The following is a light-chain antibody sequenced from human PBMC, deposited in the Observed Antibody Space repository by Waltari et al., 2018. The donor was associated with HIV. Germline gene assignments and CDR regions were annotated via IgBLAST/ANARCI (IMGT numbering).Light chain of an antibody. CDR2: LAS. J-gene: IGKJ1*01. V-gene: IGKV2-28*01. CDR3: MQALQPPQT. Sequence: DIVMTQSPLSLPVTPGEPASISCRSSQSLLHSDGYNYLDWYVQKPGQSPQLLIYLASKRASGVPDRFSGSGSGTDFTLKITRVEAEDGVVYYCMQALQPPQTFGRGTKVEIK. CDR1: QSLLHSDGYNY.